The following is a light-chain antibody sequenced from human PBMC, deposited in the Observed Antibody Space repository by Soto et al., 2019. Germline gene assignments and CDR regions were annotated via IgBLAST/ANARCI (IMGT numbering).Light chain of an antibody. J-gene: IGLJ2*01. CDR1: SNDVGRYFL. CDR2: EDT. Sequence: QSALTQPASVSGSPGQSVTISRTGTSNDVGRYFLVSWYQQHPGKAPKLIIFEDTKRPSGVSSRFSGSKSGNTASLTISGLQTEDEADYFCCSYAGSSTFVAFGGGTKLTVL. CDR3: CSYAGSSTFVA. V-gene: IGLV2-23*02.